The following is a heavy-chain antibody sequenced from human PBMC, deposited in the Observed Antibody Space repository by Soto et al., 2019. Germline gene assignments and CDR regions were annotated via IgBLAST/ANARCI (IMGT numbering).Heavy chain of an antibody. D-gene: IGHD3-9*01. V-gene: IGHV4-30-4*01. CDR1: GGSISSGDYY. Sequence: SETLSLTCTVSGGSISSGDYYWSWIRQPPGKGLEWIGYIYYSGSTYYNPSLKSRVTISVDTSKNQFSLKLSSVTAADTAVYYCARGDSPSIYDILTGYVSAGFDPCGQGTLVTVSS. CDR2: IYYSGST. CDR3: ARGDSPSIYDILTGYVSAGFDP. J-gene: IGHJ5*02.